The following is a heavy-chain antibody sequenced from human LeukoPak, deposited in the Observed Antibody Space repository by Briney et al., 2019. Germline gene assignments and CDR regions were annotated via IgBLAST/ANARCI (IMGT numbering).Heavy chain of an antibody. Sequence: PGGSLRLSCAASGFTFSSYGMSWVRQAPGKGLEWVANIKQDGSEKYYVDSVKGRFTISRDNAKNSLYLQMNSLRAEDTAVYYCARDNPRAYSSSWYNAFDIWGQGTMVTVSS. V-gene: IGHV3-7*01. CDR2: IKQDGSEK. CDR1: GFTFSSYG. D-gene: IGHD6-13*01. CDR3: ARDNPRAYSSSWYNAFDI. J-gene: IGHJ3*02.